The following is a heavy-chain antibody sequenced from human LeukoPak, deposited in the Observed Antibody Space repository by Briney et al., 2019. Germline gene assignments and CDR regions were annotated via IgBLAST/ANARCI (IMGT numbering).Heavy chain of an antibody. CDR2: INPNSGGT. CDR1: GYSFTAFY. V-gene: IGHV1-2*06. CDR3: ARDVEASTWGLGNY. Sequence: GASVKVSCKASGYSFTAFYMHWVRQAPGQGLEWMGRINPNSGGTNFAQKFQGRVTMTSDTSISTAYMELNNLRSDDTAVYYCARDVEASTWGLGNYWEQGTLVTVSS. J-gene: IGHJ4*02. D-gene: IGHD6-13*01.